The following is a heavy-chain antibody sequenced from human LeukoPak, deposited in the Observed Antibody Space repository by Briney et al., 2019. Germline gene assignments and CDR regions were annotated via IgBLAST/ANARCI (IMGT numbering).Heavy chain of an antibody. D-gene: IGHD1-26*01. CDR3: ASVVGATILDY. CDR2: INPNSGGT. J-gene: IGHJ4*02. V-gene: IGHV1-2*02. CDR1: GYTFTGYY. Sequence: ASVKVSCKASGYTFTGYYMHWVRQAPGQGLEWMGWINPNSGGTNYEQNFQGRVTMTRDTSISTAYMELSRLRSDDTAVYYCASVVGATILDYWGQGTLVTVSS.